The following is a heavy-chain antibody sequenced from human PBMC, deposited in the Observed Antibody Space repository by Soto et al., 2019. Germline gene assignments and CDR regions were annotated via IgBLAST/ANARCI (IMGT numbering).Heavy chain of an antibody. V-gene: IGHV3-23*01. Sequence: PGGSLRLSCAASGFTFSSYAMSWVRQAPGKGLEWVSAISGSGGSTYYADSVKGRFTISRDNSKNTLYLQMNSLRAEDTAVYYCAKEGIYYDSSGYYYLEYPFDYWGQGTLVTVPQ. CDR2: ISGSGGST. CDR1: GFTFSSYA. J-gene: IGHJ4*02. D-gene: IGHD3-22*01. CDR3: AKEGIYYDSSGYYYLEYPFDY.